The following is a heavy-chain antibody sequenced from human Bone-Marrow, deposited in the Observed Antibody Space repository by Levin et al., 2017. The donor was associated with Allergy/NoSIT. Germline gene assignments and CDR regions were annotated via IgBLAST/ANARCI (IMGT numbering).Heavy chain of an antibody. CDR1: NGAMTTHH. J-gene: IGHJ5*02. CDR2: INYSGST. Sequence: SQTLSLPCNVSNGAMTTHHWNWIRQPPGKGLEWIGYINYSGSTNYNPSLKSRFTMSVDTSKNQFSLKVTSVTAADTAVYFCARLTILAKARWFDPWGQGILVTVSS. CDR3: ARLTILAKARWFDP. V-gene: IGHV4-59*08.